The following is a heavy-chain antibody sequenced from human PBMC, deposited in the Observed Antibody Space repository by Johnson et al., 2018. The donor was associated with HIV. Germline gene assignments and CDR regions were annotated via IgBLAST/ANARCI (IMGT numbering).Heavy chain of an antibody. V-gene: IGHV3-23*01. CDR3: ASRYSGYDTDDAFDI. D-gene: IGHD5-12*01. J-gene: IGHJ3*02. CDR2: IRGSGGST. CDR1: GFTFSSYA. Sequence: VQLLESGGGLVQPGGSLRLSCAASGFTFSSYAMSWVRQAPGKGLEWVSAIRGSGGSTYYADSVKGRFTISRDNSKNTLYLQMNSLRADDTAVYYCASRYSGYDTDDAFDIWGQGTMVTVSS.